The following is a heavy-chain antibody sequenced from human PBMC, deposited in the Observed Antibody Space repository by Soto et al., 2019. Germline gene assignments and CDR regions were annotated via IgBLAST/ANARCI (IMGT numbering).Heavy chain of an antibody. D-gene: IGHD3-22*01. CDR3: ARVGDVSTGYKY. J-gene: IGHJ4*02. CDR2: INRDGSST. V-gene: IGHV3-74*01. Sequence: EVQLVESGGGLVQPGGSLRLSCAASGFTFSNYWMHWVRQAPGKGLVWVSRINRDGSSTSYADSVKGRFTISRDNAKNTLYLQMNSLRAEDTAAYYCARVGDVSTGYKYWGQGTLVTVSS. CDR1: GFTFSNYW.